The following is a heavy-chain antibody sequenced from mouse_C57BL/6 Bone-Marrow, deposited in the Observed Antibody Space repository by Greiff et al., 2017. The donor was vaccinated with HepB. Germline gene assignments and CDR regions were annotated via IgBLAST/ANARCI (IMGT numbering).Heavy chain of an antibody. CDR3: ARGGSWSWFAY. D-gene: IGHD1-1*02. CDR2: INPNNGGT. V-gene: IGHV1-18*01. J-gene: IGHJ3*01. CDR1: GYTFTDYN. Sequence: VQLKQSGPELVKPGASVKIPCKASGYTFTDYNMDWVKQSHGKSLEWIGDINPNNGGTIYNQKFKGKATLTVDKSSSTAYMELRSLTSEDTAVYYCARGGSWSWFAYWGQGTLVTVSA.